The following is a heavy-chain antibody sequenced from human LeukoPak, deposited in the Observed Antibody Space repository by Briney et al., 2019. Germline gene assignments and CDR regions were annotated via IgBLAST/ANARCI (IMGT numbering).Heavy chain of an antibody. V-gene: IGHV3-30*02. D-gene: IGHD5-12*01. Sequence: GSLRLSCAASGFTFTPFGIHWVRQAPGKGLEWVAFIRDDEVNKYYADSAKGRFTISRDKSKNTYLQMNSLRIEDTAVYFCAKDGRTGYPFDYWGRGTLVTVSS. CDR3: AKDGRTGYPFDY. CDR1: GFTFTPFG. J-gene: IGHJ4*02. CDR2: IRDDEVNK.